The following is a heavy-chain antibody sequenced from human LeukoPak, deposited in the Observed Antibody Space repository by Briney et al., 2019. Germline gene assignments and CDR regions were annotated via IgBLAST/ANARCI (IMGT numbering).Heavy chain of an antibody. CDR1: GGSISSSSYY. CDR3: ARVRQPPFYFDY. V-gene: IGHV4-39*07. D-gene: IGHD4-17*01. J-gene: IGHJ4*02. CDR2: IYYSGST. Sequence: SETLSLTCTVSGGSISSSSYYWGWIRQPPGKGLEWVGSIYYSGSTYYNPSLKSRVTISVDTSKNQFSLKLSSVTAADTAVYYCARVRQPPFYFDYWGQGTLVTVSS.